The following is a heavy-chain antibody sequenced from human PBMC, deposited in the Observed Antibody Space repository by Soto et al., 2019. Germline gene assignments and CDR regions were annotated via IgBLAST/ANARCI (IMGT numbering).Heavy chain of an antibody. V-gene: IGHV3-15*01. J-gene: IGHJ4*02. Sequence: GGSLRLSCAASGFTFSNAWMSWVRQAPGKGLEWVGRIKSKTDGGTTDNAAPVKGRFTISRDDSKNTLYLQMNSLKTEDTAVYYCTTVADRFGELYVPNFDYWGQGTLVTVSS. D-gene: IGHD3-10*01. CDR3: TTVADRFGELYVPNFDY. CDR1: GFTFSNAW. CDR2: IKSKTDGGTT.